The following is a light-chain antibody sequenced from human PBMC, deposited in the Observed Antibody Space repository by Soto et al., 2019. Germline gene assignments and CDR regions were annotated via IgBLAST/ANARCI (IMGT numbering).Light chain of an antibody. Sequence: EIVLTQSPGTLSLSPGERATLSCRASQSVSSSYLAWYQQKPGQAPRLLIYGASSRATGIPDRFSGSGSGTDFTLTNSRLEPEDFAVYYCQHRDTFGQGTRLEIK. CDR3: QHRDT. CDR2: GAS. J-gene: IGKJ5*01. V-gene: IGKV3-20*01. CDR1: QSVSSSY.